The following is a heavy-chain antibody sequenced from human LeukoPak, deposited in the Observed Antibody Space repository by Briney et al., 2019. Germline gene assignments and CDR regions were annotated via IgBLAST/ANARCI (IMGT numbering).Heavy chain of an antibody. J-gene: IGHJ6*02. CDR3: TGGYTLYDILTGYQTYGMDV. Sequence: ASVKVSCKASGGTFSSYADSWVRQAPGQGLEWKGSIIPILGIANYAQKFQGRVTITADKSTSTAYMELSSLRSEDTAVYYCTGGYTLYDILTGYQTYGMDVWGQGTTVTVSS. V-gene: IGHV1-69*04. CDR1: GGTFSSYA. CDR2: IIPILGIA. D-gene: IGHD3-9*01.